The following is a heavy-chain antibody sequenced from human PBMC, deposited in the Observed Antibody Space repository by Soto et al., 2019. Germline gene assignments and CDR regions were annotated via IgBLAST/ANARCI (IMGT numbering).Heavy chain of an antibody. CDR3: ARVRPGYSYGYPNWFDP. J-gene: IGHJ5*02. D-gene: IGHD5-18*01. V-gene: IGHV3-48*03. CDR2: ISTSGTTI. CDR1: GFAFNIYE. Sequence: VQLVESGGGLVQPGGSLRLSCAASGFAFNIYEMNWVRQAPGKGLEWVSYISTSGTTIYYADSVKGRFTISRDNAKNLLYLQMNSLRAEDTAVYFCARVRPGYSYGYPNWFDPWGQGTLVTVSS.